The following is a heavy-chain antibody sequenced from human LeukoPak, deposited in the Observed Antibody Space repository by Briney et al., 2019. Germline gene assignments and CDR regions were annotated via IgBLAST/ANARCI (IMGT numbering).Heavy chain of an antibody. Sequence: GGSLRLSCAASGFSFSRHWMSWVRHTAGKGLEWVANIKQDGSEKYYVDSVKGRFTISRGNAKNSLYLQMNSLRAEDTAVYYCARDSTVHFDYWGQGTLVTVSS. D-gene: IGHD2-2*01. V-gene: IGHV3-7*01. J-gene: IGHJ4*02. CDR1: GFSFSRHW. CDR3: ARDSTVHFDY. CDR2: IKQDGSEK.